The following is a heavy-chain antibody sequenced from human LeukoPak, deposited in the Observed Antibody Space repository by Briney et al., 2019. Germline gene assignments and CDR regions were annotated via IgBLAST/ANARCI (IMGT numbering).Heavy chain of an antibody. CDR2: ISGSGGST. CDR1: GFTFRSYA. V-gene: IGHV3-23*01. D-gene: IGHD3-10*01. J-gene: IGHJ4*02. CDR3: AKDPSALWFGEIDY. Sequence: QSGGSLRLSCAASGFTFRSYAMSWVRQAPGKGLEWVSAISGSGGSTYYADSVKGRFTISRDNSKNTLYLQMNSLRAEDTAVYYCAKDPSALWFGEIDYWGQGTLVTVSS.